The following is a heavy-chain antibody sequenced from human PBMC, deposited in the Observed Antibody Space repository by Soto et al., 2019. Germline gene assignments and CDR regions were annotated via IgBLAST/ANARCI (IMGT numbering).Heavy chain of an antibody. CDR2: ISGSGGST. CDR1: GFTFSSYA. J-gene: IGHJ4*02. Sequence: EVQLLESGGGLVQPGGSLRLSCAASGFTFSSYAMSWVRQAPGKGLEWVSAISGSGGSTYYADSVKGRFTISRDNSKNTLDMQMNSMRGEDTAVYYYANTYYDYIWGSYRPQAFDYWGQGTLVTVSS. V-gene: IGHV3-23*01. CDR3: ANTYYDYIWGSYRPQAFDY. D-gene: IGHD3-16*02.